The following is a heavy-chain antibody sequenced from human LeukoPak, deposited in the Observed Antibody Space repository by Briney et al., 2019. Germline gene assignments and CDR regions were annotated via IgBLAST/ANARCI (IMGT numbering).Heavy chain of an antibody. D-gene: IGHD3-3*01. V-gene: IGHV1-8*01. J-gene: IGHJ6*03. CDR3: ARLELFGVVNYYYMDI. CDR1: GYTFTSYD. Sequence: ASVKVSCKPSGYTFTSYDINWVRQATGQGLEWMGWMNPDSGNTGYAQKFQGRVTMTRNTSISTAYMELSSLRSVDTAVYYCARLELFGVVNYYYMDIWGKGTTVTVSS. CDR2: MNPDSGNT.